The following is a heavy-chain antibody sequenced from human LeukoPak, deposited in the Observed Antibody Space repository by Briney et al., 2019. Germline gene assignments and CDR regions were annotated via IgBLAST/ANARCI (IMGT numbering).Heavy chain of an antibody. Sequence: SETLSLTCTVSGSISSYYWSWIRQPPGQGLEWIGYIYTSGSTNYNPSLKSRVTISVDTSKNQFSLDLSSVTAADTAVYYCARQKCTSTSCLTKNAFDIWGQGTMVTVSS. CDR1: GSISSYY. CDR3: ARQKCTSTSCLTKNAFDI. CDR2: IYTSGST. J-gene: IGHJ3*02. V-gene: IGHV4-4*09. D-gene: IGHD2-2*01.